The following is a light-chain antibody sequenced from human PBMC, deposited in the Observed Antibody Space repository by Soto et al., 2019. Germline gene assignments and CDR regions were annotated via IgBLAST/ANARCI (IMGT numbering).Light chain of an antibody. CDR3: QTWGTGIQV. Sequence: QPVLTQSPSASASRGASGKLTCTLSSGHSTCAIAWHQQQPEKGPRFLMRLNSDGSHTKGDGIPDRFSGSSSGAERYLTISSLQSEDEADYYCQTWGTGIQVFGGGTKLTVL. CDR1: SGHSTCA. V-gene: IGLV4-69*01. J-gene: IGLJ3*02. CDR2: LNSDGSH.